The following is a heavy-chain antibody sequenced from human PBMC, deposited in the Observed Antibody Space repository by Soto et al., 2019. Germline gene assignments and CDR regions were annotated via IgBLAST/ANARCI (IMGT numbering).Heavy chain of an antibody. D-gene: IGHD6-6*01. J-gene: IGHJ6*02. CDR3: ASSARRGVVYYCAMDV. V-gene: IGHV1-69*13. CDR2: IIPIFGTA. Sequence: SVKVSCKASGGTFSSYAISWVRQAPGQGLEWMGGIIPIFGTANYAQKFQGRVTITADESTSTAYMELSSLRSEDTAVYYCASSARRGVVYYCAMDVCGQGTTVTFSS. CDR1: GGTFSSYA.